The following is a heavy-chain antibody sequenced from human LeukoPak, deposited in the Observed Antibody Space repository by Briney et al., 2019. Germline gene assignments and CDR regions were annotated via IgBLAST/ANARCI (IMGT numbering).Heavy chain of an antibody. D-gene: IGHD3-10*01. CDR2: ISGSGGST. J-gene: IGHJ4*02. Sequence: GGSLRLSCAASGFTFSSYGMSWVRQAPGKGLEWVSAISGSGGSTYYADSVKGRFTISRDNSKNTLYLQMNSLRAEDTAVYYCAKDLGMVRGVMPFDYWGQGTLVTVSS. V-gene: IGHV3-23*01. CDR3: AKDLGMVRGVMPFDY. CDR1: GFTFSSYG.